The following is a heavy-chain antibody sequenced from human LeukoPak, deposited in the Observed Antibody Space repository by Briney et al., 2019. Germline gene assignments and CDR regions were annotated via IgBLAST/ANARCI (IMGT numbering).Heavy chain of an antibody. Sequence: SETLSLTCSVSGVSISSYYWSWIRQPPGKGLEWIAYIHYSGSTNYNPSLKSRLTISIDTSKNQFSLKLTSVTAADTAVYYCARDCGGDCYSDWGQGTLVTVSS. J-gene: IGHJ4*02. CDR2: IHYSGST. CDR1: GVSISSYY. D-gene: IGHD2-21*02. CDR3: ARDCGGDCYSD. V-gene: IGHV4-4*08.